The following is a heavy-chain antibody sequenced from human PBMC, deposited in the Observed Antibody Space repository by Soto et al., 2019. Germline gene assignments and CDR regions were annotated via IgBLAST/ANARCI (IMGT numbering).Heavy chain of an antibody. D-gene: IGHD6-19*01. Sequence: GGSLRLSCEASGFPFSSYGMHWVRQAPGKDLEWVAAISHDGTDRYYANSVKGRFTIYRDNSKNTLYLQMNRLRSEDTAIYYCPKGTAVAYQWFDPWGQGTLVTVSS. CDR1: GFPFSSYG. CDR3: PKGTAVAYQWFDP. CDR2: ISHDGTDR. J-gene: IGHJ5*02. V-gene: IGHV3-30*18.